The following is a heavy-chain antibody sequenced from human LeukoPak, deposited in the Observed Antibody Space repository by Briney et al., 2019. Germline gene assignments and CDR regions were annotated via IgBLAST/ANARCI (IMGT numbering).Heavy chain of an antibody. V-gene: IGHV3-53*05. D-gene: IGHD6-19*01. J-gene: IGHJ4*02. CDR1: GFTVSSNY. Sequence: PGGSLRLSCVASGFTVSSNYMSWVRQAPAKGMEWVSVIYSGGSTYYADSVKGRFTISRDNSKNTLYLQMNSLRAEDTAVYYCARDPAGSGWLSYWGQGTLVTVSS. CDR2: IYSGGST. CDR3: ARDPAGSGWLSY.